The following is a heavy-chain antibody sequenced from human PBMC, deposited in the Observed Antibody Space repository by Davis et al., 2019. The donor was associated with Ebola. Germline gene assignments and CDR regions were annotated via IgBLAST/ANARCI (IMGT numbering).Heavy chain of an antibody. CDR3: AREAVWRFDP. CDR2: IRQDGSEK. D-gene: IGHD3-16*01. V-gene: IGHV3-7*03. Sequence: PGGSLRLSCAASGFSSSSHWMSCVRQAPGKGLEWVANIRQDGSEKHYVDSVKGRFTISRDNAKNSLYLQMNSLRAEDTAVYYCAREAVWRFDPWGQGTLVTVSS. J-gene: IGHJ5*02. CDR1: GFSSSSHW.